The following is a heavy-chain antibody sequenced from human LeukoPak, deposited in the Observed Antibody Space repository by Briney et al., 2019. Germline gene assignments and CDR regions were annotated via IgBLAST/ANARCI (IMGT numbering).Heavy chain of an antibody. V-gene: IGHV4-39*07. J-gene: IGHJ3*02. D-gene: IGHD5-24*01. CDR3: ARDYTSRLQQPRRDAFDI. CDR1: RGSISSPNYY. CDR2: IYYSGTT. Sequence: SETLSLTCSVSRGSISSPNYYWGWIRQSPGKGLEWIGNIYYSGTTYYSPSLPSLKSRVTISVDTSKNQFSLKLSSVTAADTAVYYCARDYTSRLQQPRRDAFDIWGQGTMVTVSS.